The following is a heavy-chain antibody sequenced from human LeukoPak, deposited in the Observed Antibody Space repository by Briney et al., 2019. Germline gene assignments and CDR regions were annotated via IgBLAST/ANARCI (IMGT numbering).Heavy chain of an antibody. V-gene: IGHV4-59*12. CDR3: AREGEGRSGIDS. CDR2: IYESGST. D-gene: IGHD1-26*01. J-gene: IGHJ4*02. Sequence: PSETLSLTCTVSGGSISSYYWSWIRQPPGKGLEWIGYIYESGSTYNNPSLKSRVTISVDRSTNQFSLKLTSVTAADTAVYYCAREGEGRSGIDSWGQGTLVTVSS. CDR1: GGSISSYY.